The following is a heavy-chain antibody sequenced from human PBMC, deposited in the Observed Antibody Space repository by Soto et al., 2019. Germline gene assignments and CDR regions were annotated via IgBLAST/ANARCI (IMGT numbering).Heavy chain of an antibody. CDR3: ARHQLRDPADFDRLLMVFDP. Sequence: QVQLVQSGAEVQKPGSSVKVSCEASGGTFSRYAISWVRQAPGQGLEWMGGIIPIFGTANYAQKFQGRVTITADESTSTAYMELSSLRSEDTAVYYCARHQLRDPADFDRLLMVFDPWGQGTLVTVSS. V-gene: IGHV1-69*01. CDR2: IIPIFGTA. J-gene: IGHJ5*02. D-gene: IGHD3-9*01. CDR1: GGTFSRYA.